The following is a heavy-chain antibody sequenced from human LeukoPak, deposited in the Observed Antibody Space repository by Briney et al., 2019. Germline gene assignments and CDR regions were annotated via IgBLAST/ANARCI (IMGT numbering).Heavy chain of an antibody. V-gene: IGHV1-2*02. CDR2: INPKSAAA. D-gene: IGHD6-13*01. CDR3: ARGAEAETSPLDF. CDR1: GYIFSDYY. J-gene: IGHJ4*02. Sequence: ASVKVSCKASGYIFSDYYMHWVRQAPGQGLEWLGWINPKSAAADYAQQFRGRVTMTRDTSINTDYMEMKRVTSADTAVYYCARGAEAETSPLDFWGQGTLVIVS.